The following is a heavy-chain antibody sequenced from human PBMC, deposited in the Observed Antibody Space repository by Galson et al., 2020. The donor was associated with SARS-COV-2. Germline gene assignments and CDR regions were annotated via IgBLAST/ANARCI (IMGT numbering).Heavy chain of an antibody. Sequence: GGSLRLSCSASGFIFSDYAMHWVRQAPGKGLEYVSAISSNGGTSFYADSVNGRFTMSRDNSKNMFYLQMTALRLEDTAFYSCLSYSSTRQNHWGQGTLVTVSA. J-gene: IGHJ5*02. CDR2: ISSNGGTS. CDR3: LSYSSTRQNH. CDR1: GFIFSDYA. V-gene: IGHV3-64D*06. D-gene: IGHD2-2*01.